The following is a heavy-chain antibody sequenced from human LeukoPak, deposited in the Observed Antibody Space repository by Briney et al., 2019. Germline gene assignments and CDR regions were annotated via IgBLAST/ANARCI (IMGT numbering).Heavy chain of an antibody. D-gene: IGHD6-19*01. CDR3: ARAAVTWIAVAGVDY. CDR2: INPNSGGT. Sequence: WASVKVSCKASGYTFTGYYMHWVRQAPGQGLEWMGWINPNSGGTNYAQKFQGRVTMTRDTSISTAYMELSRLRPDDTAVYYCARAAVTWIAVAGVDYWGQGTLVTVSS. V-gene: IGHV1-2*02. CDR1: GYTFTGYY. J-gene: IGHJ4*02.